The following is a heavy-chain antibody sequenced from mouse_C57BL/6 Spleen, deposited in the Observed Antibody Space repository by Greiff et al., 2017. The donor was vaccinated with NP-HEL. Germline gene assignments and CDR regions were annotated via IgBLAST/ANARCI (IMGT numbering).Heavy chain of an antibody. CDR2: IRNKANGYTT. CDR1: GFTFTDYY. J-gene: IGHJ2*01. V-gene: IGHV7-3*01. CDR3: ARVYGSVDY. Sequence: EVKLVESGGGLVQPGGSLSLSCAASGFTFTDYYMSWVRQPPGKALEWLGFIRNKANGYTTEYSASVKGRFTISRDNSQSILYLQMNALRAEDSATYYCARVYGSVDYWGQGTTLTVSS. D-gene: IGHD1-1*01.